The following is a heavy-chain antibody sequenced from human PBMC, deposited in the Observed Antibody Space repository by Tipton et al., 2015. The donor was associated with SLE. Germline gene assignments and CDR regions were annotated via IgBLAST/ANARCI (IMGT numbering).Heavy chain of an antibody. Sequence: SLRLSCAASGFTLSSYAMSWVRQAPGKGLEWVSAISGCGGSTYNADSVKGRFTISRDNSKNTLYLQMNSLRAEDTAVYYCAKDRGAQYSTFYAFDIWGQGTMVTVSS. CDR3: AKDRGAQYSTFYAFDI. V-gene: IGHV3-23*01. D-gene: IGHD6-6*01. J-gene: IGHJ3*02. CDR2: ISGCGGST. CDR1: GFTLSSYA.